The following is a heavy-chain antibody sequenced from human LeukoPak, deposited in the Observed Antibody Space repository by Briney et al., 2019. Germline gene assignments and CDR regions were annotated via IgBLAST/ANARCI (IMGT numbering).Heavy chain of an antibody. CDR2: INPNSGAT. CDR3: TRAKRVIFDY. CDR1: RYTFTDYY. J-gene: IGHJ4*02. V-gene: IGHV1-2*02. Sequence: ASVKVSCKASRYTFTDYYMHWVRQAPGQGLEWVGWINPNSGATLYAQKFQGRVTMTRDTSINTAYMELSSLRSDDTAVYYCTRAKRVIFDYWGQGTLVTVSS. D-gene: IGHD1-1*01.